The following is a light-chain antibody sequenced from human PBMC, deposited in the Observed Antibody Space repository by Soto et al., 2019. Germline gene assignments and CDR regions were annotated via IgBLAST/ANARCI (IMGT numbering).Light chain of an antibody. CDR1: SSNIGAGYD. Sequence: QSVLTQPPSVSGAPGQRVTISCTGSSSNIGAGYDVHGYQQLPGTAPKLLIYGNSNRPSGVPDRFSGSKSGTSASLAITGLQAEDEADYYCQSYDSSLSVSPYVFGTGTKLTVL. CDR3: QSYDSSLSVSPYV. J-gene: IGLJ1*01. CDR2: GNS. V-gene: IGLV1-40*01.